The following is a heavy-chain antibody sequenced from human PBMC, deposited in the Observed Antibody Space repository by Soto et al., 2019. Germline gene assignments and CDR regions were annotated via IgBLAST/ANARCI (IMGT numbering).Heavy chain of an antibody. CDR2: IHSSGST. D-gene: IGHD3-10*01. CDR3: ARAGFYGPFDGFDI. Sequence: SETLSRTCAVYGGSLSGYYWSWIRQPPGTGLEWIGEIHSSGSTNYKPSLPCGVIISVYTSKNQFSLKLSSVTAAATDVYYCARAGFYGPFDGFDICSQGTRGTVSS. CDR1: GGSLSGYY. J-gene: IGHJ3*02. V-gene: IGHV4-34*01.